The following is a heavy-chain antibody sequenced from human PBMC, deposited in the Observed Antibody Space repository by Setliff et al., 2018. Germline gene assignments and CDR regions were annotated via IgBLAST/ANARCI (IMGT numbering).Heavy chain of an antibody. CDR2: IYTNGAT. Sequence: SETLSLTCTVSGGSVSPYFWSWIRQPPGKGLEWIGYIYTNGATSYSPSLKSRVSISADTSKNVLSLRLTSVTAADTAVYYCAKEYVVISFVRNSHQHYGMDVWGPGTTVTVSS. J-gene: IGHJ6*02. V-gene: IGHV4-4*08. CDR1: GGSVSPYF. D-gene: IGHD2-21*01. CDR3: AKEYVVISFVRNSHQHYGMDV.